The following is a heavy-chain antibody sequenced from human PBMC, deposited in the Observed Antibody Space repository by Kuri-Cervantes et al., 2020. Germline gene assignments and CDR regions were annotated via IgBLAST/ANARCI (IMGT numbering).Heavy chain of an antibody. CDR3: AGDSSGYYFDY. CDR1: GGSFSGYY. Sequence: SETLSLTCAVYGGSFSGYYWSWIRQPPGKGLEWIGEINHSGRTNYNPSLKSRVTISVDTSKNQFSLKLTSVTAADTAVYYCAGDSSGYYFDYWGQGTLVTVSS. D-gene: IGHD3-22*01. V-gene: IGHV4-34*01. CDR2: INHSGRT. J-gene: IGHJ4*02.